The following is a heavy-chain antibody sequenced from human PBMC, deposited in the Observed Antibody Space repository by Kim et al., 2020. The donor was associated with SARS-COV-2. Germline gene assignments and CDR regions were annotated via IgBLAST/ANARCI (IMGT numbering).Heavy chain of an antibody. D-gene: IGHD3-22*01. CDR3: ARVYYDSSGYTPPLLWYFDL. Sequence: SETLSLTCTVSGGSISSYYWSWIRQPPGKGLEWIGYIYYSGSTNYNPSLKSRVTISVDTSKNQFSLKLSSVTAADTAVYYCARVYYDSSGYTPPLLWYFDLWGRGTLVTVSS. CDR1: GGSISSYY. V-gene: IGHV4-59*01. CDR2: IYYSGST. J-gene: IGHJ2*01.